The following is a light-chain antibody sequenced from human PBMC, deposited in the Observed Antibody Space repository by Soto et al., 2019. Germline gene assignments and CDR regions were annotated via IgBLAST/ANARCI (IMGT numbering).Light chain of an antibody. J-gene: IGLJ2*01. CDR2: DNN. CDR1: SSNIGNNY. Sequence: QSVLTQPPSVSAAPGQKVTISCSGSSSNIGNNYVSWYQQLPGTAPKLLIYDNNKRPSGIPDRSSGSKSGTSATLGITGLQTGDEADYYCGTWDSRLSSVVFGGGTKLTVL. CDR3: GTWDSRLSSVV. V-gene: IGLV1-51*01.